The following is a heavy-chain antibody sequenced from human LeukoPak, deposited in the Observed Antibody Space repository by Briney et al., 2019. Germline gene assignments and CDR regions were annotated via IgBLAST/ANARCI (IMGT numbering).Heavy chain of an antibody. D-gene: IGHD5-12*01. J-gene: IGHJ6*03. V-gene: IGHV4-59*01. CDR1: GGSISSYY. Sequence: SETLSLTCTVSGGSISSYYWSWIRQPPGKGLEWIGYIYYSGGTNYNPSLKSRATISVDTSKNQFSLKLSSVTAADTAVYYCAREVASPSYYYYHYMDVWGKGTTVTISS. CDR3: AREVASPSYYYYHYMDV. CDR2: IYYSGGT.